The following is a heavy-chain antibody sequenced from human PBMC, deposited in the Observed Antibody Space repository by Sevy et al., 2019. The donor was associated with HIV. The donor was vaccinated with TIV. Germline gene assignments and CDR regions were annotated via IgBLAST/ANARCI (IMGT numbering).Heavy chain of an antibody. CDR3: GCSEYGYYYDY. CDR2: IKSKADGGTP. Sequence: GGSLRLSCGASGFIFSNAWMSWVRQAPGKGLEWVGRIKSKADGGTPDYAAPVKGTFTISSDDSINTLYLQMNSLRTDDTAVYYCGCSEYGYYYDYWGQGTLVTVSS. CDR1: GFIFSNAW. V-gene: IGHV3-15*01. D-gene: IGHD2-15*01. J-gene: IGHJ4*02.